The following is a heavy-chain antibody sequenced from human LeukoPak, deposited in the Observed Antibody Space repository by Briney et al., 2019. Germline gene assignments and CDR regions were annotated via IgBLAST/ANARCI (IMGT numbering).Heavy chain of an antibody. J-gene: IGHJ4*02. CDR1: GFTFSSYW. V-gene: IGHV3-7*01. CDR2: IKQDGSEK. Sequence: GGSLRLSCAASGFTFSSYWMSWVRQAPGKGLEWVANIKQDGSEKYYVDSVKGRFTISRDNAKNSLYLQMNSLRAEDTAVYYCARDRSSSGWYFDYWGQGTLVTVSS. D-gene: IGHD6-19*01. CDR3: ARDRSSSGWYFDY.